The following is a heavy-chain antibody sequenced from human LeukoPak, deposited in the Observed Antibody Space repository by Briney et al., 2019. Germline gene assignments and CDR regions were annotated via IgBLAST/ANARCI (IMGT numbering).Heavy chain of an antibody. CDR2: IYSGST. Sequence: GGSLRLSCTVSGFTVSSNSMSWVRQAPGKGLEWVSFIYSGSTHYSDSVKGRFTISRDNAKNSLYLQMNSLRAEDTAVYYCAKGDAAYCGGDCSVYWGQGTLVTVSS. CDR1: GFTVSSNS. CDR3: AKGDAAYCGGDCSVY. V-gene: IGHV3-53*01. J-gene: IGHJ4*02. D-gene: IGHD2-21*01.